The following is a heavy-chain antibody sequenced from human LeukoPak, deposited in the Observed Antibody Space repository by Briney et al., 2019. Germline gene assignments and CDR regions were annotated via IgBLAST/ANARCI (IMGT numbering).Heavy chain of an antibody. J-gene: IGHJ4*02. CDR1: GFTFSNYW. V-gene: IGHV3-74*01. D-gene: IGHD6-13*01. CDR3: ASASSHRIAAGGDY. CDR2: INSDGSSR. Sequence: GGSLRLSCAASGFTFSNYWMHWVRQAPGKGLVWVSRINSDGSSRNYADSVKGRFTISRDNAKNTVYLQMNSLRAEDTAVYYCASASSHRIAAGGDYWGQGTLVTVSS.